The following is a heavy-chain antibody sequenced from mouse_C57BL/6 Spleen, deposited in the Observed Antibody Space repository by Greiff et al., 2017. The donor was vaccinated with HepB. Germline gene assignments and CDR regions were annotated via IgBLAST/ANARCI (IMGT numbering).Heavy chain of an antibody. CDR1: GFTFSDYY. V-gene: IGHV5-12*01. CDR3: ARQGGYYYGSSPWFAY. J-gene: IGHJ3*01. D-gene: IGHD1-1*01. CDR2: ISTGGGST. Sequence: EVKLMESGGGLVQPGGSLKLSCAASGFTFSDYYMYWVRQTPEKRLEWVAYISTGGGSTYYPDTVKGRFTISRDNAKNTLYLQMSRLKSEDTAMYYCARQGGYYYGSSPWFAYWGQGTLVTVSA.